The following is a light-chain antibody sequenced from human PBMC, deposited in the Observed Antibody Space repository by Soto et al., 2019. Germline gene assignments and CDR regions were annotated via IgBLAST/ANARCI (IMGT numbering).Light chain of an antibody. CDR2: DAS. CDR3: HQYNNWPPIT. J-gene: IGKJ5*01. Sequence: EIVMTQSPATLSVSPGERATLSCRASQSVSSDLAWYQQKPGQAPRLLIYDASTRATGIPARFSGGGSGTEFTLSISSLQSEDFAVYYCHQYNNWPPITFGQGTRLENK. V-gene: IGKV3-15*01. CDR1: QSVSSD.